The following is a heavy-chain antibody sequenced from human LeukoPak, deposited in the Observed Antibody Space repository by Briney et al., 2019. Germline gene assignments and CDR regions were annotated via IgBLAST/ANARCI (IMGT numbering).Heavy chain of an antibody. D-gene: IGHD3-16*01. J-gene: IGHJ3*02. CDR1: GFTFRSYG. CDR3: AKDPQDFGALGDAFDI. V-gene: IGHV3-30*02. CDR2: IRCDGSNK. Sequence: GGSLRLSCAASGFTFRSYGMQGVRQAPGKGGEGVAFIRCDGSNKYYADSVKGRFTISRDNSKNTLYLQMNSLRAEDTAVYYCAKDPQDFGALGDAFDIWGQGTMVTVSS.